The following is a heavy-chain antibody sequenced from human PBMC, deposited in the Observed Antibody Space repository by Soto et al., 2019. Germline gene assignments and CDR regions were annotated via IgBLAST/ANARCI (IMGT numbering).Heavy chain of an antibody. CDR3: ARQEGNWWNTGGNWFDP. Sequence: GESLKISCEGSGYSFTSYWIGWVRQMPGKGLEWMGIIYPGDSDTRYSPSFQGQVTISADKSISTAYLQWSSLKAPDTAMYYCARQEGNWWNTGGNWFDPWGQGTRVTVAS. D-gene: IGHD1-1*01. J-gene: IGHJ5*02. CDR2: IYPGDSDT. CDR1: GYSFTSYW. V-gene: IGHV5-51*01.